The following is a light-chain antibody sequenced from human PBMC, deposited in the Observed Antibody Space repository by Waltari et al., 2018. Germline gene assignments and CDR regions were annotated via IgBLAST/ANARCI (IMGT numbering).Light chain of an antibody. CDR3: AAWDDTLNGWL. V-gene: IGLV1-36*01. J-gene: IGLJ3*02. Sequence: VLTQPPSVSAAPRQRVTISCSGSDSNIGSNGVNWYQQLPGKAPKLVIYYDDLIPSGVSDRFSGSKSGTSASLAISGLQSEDEADYYCAAWDDTLNGWLFGGGTKLTVL. CDR2: YDD. CDR1: DSNIGSNG.